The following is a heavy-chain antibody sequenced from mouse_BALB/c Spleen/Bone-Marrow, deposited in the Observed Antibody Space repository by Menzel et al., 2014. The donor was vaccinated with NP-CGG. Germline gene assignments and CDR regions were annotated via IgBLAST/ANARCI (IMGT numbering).Heavy chain of an antibody. CDR3: ERLSYYGRFAY. CDR1: GFDFSRYW. CDR2: INPDSSTI. Sequence: EVKLMESGGGLVQPGGSLKLSCAASGFDFSRYWMSWVRQAPGKGLEWIGEINPDSSTINYTPSLKDKFIISRDNAKNTLYLQMSKVRSGDTALYYCERLSYYGRFAYWGQGTLVTVSA. J-gene: IGHJ3*01. V-gene: IGHV4-1*02. D-gene: IGHD1-1*01.